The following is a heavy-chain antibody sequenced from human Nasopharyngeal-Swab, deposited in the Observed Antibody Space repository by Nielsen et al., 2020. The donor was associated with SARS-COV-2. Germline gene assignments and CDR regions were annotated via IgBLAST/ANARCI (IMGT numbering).Heavy chain of an antibody. CDR1: GASFSGYS. CDR2: ISRSGNT. CDR3: ARVNNGGGMVPASYSFFMDV. D-gene: IGHD3-3*02. J-gene: IGHJ6*03. V-gene: IGHV4-34*01. Sequence: GSLRLSCGLAGASFSGYSWGWVRQPAGKGLEWIADISRSGNTNYNPALKSRVIMSMATSKDEFSLKLTSVTAADTAIYFCARVNNGGGMVPASYSFFMDVWGRGTSVAVSS.